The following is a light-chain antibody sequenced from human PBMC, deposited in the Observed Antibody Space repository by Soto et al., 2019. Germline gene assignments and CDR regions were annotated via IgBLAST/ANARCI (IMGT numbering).Light chain of an antibody. J-gene: IGKJ2*01. V-gene: IGKV1-5*03. Sequence: DIQMTQSPSTLSASVGDRATLTCRASQSISTWLAWYQQKPGKAPKLLIYKASSLRNGVPSRFSGSGSGTEFTLTIYSLQPDDVAGYYCQQYNGYPHTFGQGTKLEIK. CDR2: KAS. CDR1: QSISTW. CDR3: QQYNGYPHT.